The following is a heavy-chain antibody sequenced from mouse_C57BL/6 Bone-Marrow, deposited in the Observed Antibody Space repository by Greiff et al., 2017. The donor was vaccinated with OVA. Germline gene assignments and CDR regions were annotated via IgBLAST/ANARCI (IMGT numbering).Heavy chain of an antibody. CDR1: GYTFTSYW. Sequence: VQLQQPGAELVKPGASVTMSCKASGYTFTSYWITWVKQRPGQGLEWIGDIYPGSGSTNYNEKFKSKATLTVDTSSSTAYMQLSSLTSEDSAVFYCAREGNYYGSSCSFDYWGQGTTLTVSS. J-gene: IGHJ2*01. D-gene: IGHD1-1*01. CDR2: IYPGSGST. CDR3: AREGNYYGSSCSFDY. V-gene: IGHV1-55*01.